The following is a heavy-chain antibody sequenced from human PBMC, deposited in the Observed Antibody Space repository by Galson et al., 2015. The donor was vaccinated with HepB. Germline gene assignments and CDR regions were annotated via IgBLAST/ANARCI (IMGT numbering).Heavy chain of an antibody. D-gene: IGHD2-15*01. Sequence: SLRLSCAASGFTFSSYAMSWVRQAPGKGLEWVSAISGSGGSTYYADSVKGRFTISRDNSKNTLYLQMNSLRAEDTAVYYCAKARGCSGGSCYSLSFDYWGQGTLVTVSS. CDR3: AKARGCSGGSCYSLSFDY. CDR2: ISGSGGST. CDR1: GFTFSSYA. V-gene: IGHV3-23*01. J-gene: IGHJ4*02.